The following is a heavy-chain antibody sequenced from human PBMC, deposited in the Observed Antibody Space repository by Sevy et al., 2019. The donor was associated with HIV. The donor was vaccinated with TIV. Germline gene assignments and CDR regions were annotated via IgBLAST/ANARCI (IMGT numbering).Heavy chain of an antibody. J-gene: IGHJ4*02. CDR3: GTTREYYSDSSGYIDY. D-gene: IGHD3-22*01. CDR2: FDPEDGET. CDR1: GYTLTELS. Sequence: ASVKVSCKVSGYTLTELSMHWVRQAPGKGLEWMGRFDPEDGETIYAQKFQGRVTMTEDPSTDTAYMELSSLRSEDTAVYYCGTTREYYSDSSGYIDYWGQGTLLTVSS. V-gene: IGHV1-24*01.